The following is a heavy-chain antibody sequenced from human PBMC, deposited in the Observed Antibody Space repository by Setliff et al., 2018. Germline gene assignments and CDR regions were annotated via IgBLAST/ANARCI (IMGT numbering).Heavy chain of an antibody. J-gene: IGHJ4*02. V-gene: IGHV1-2*02. CDR1: GYTFTDFY. Sequence: GASVKVSCKTSGYTFTDFYIQWVRQAPGQGLEWMGWINPYTGDTDYAPKFQGRVTVTRDTSVTTAYMDLTRLTSDDTAVYYCARGGSIYDHVWGSYRFVDSWGQETLVTVSS. D-gene: IGHD3-16*02. CDR3: ARGGSIYDHVWGSYRFVDS. CDR2: INPYTGDT.